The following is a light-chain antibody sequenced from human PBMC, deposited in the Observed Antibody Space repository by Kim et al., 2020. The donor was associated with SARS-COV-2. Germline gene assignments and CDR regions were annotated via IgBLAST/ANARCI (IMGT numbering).Light chain of an antibody. CDR2: AAS. Sequence: ASVGDRVTITCRARQDINNYLAWFQQKPGKAPKRLIYAASSLQSGVPPRFSGSGSGTDFTLTINGLQPEDLATYYCLQHLSYPRTFGQGTKVDIK. J-gene: IGKJ1*01. V-gene: IGKV1-17*03. CDR3: LQHLSYPRT. CDR1: QDINNY.